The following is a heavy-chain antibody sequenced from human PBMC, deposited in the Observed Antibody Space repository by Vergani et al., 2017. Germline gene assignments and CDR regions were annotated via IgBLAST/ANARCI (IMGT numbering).Heavy chain of an antibody. CDR3: ASLTTVVTPGLDY. D-gene: IGHD4-23*01. Sequence: EVQLVESGGGLVKPGGSLRLSCAASGFTFSSYSMNWVRQAPGKGVEWVSSISSSSSYIYYADSVKGRSTISRDNAKTSLYLQMNSLRAEDTAVYYCASLTTVVTPGLDYWGQGTLVTVSA. CDR1: GFTFSSYS. J-gene: IGHJ4*02. CDR2: ISSSSSYI. V-gene: IGHV3-21*01.